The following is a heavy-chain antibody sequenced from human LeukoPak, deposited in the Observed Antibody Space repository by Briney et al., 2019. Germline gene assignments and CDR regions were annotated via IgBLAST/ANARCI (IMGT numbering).Heavy chain of an antibody. D-gene: IGHD2-8*01. V-gene: IGHV4-59*12. CDR1: GGSISSYY. Sequence: SETLSLTCTVSGGSISSYYWSWIRQPPGKGLEWIGYIYYSGSTYYNPSLKSRVTISVDTSKNQFSLKLSSVTAADTAVYYCARGRRYCTNGVCYRIFDYWGQGTLVTVSS. J-gene: IGHJ4*02. CDR3: ARGRRYCTNGVCYRIFDY. CDR2: IYYSGST.